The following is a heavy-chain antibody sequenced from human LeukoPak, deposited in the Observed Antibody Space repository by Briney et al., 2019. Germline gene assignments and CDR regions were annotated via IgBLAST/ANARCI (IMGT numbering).Heavy chain of an antibody. CDR1: GYTLTELS. V-gene: IGHV1-24*01. Sequence: ASMKVSCKVSGYTLTELSMHWVRQAPGKGLEWRGGFDPEDGETIYAQKFQGRVTMTEDTSTDTAYMELSSLRSEDTAVYYCATSYCSSTSCSYRSAFDIWGQGTMVTVSS. CDR2: FDPEDGET. J-gene: IGHJ3*02. CDR3: ATSYCSSTSCSYRSAFDI. D-gene: IGHD2-2*01.